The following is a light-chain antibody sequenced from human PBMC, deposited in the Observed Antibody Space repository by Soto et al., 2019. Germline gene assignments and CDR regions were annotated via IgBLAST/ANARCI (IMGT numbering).Light chain of an antibody. J-gene: IGLJ3*02. CDR1: SSDVGGYNY. CDR3: STSSSTSTTWV. Sequence: QSVLTQPASVSGSPGQSITISCTGTSSDVGGYNYVSWYQQHPGKAPQLMIYEVSNRPSEVSNRFSGSKSGNTASLTISGLQAEDEADYYCSTSSSTSTTWVFGGGTQLTVL. CDR2: EVS. V-gene: IGLV2-14*01.